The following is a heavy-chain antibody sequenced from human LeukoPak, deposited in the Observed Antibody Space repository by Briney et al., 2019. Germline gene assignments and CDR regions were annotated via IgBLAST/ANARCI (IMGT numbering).Heavy chain of an antibody. D-gene: IGHD6-13*01. V-gene: IGHV3-30*02. J-gene: IGHJ6*02. CDR1: GFTFSSYG. Sequence: GGSLRLSCAASGFTFSSYGMHWVRQAPGKGLEWVAFIRYDGSNKYYADSVKGRFTISRDNSKNTLYLQMNSLRAEDTAVYYCAKDLYSYSSSWYVYYCYYGMDVWGQGTTVTVSS. CDR3: AKDLYSYSSSWYVYYCYYGMDV. CDR2: IRYDGSNK.